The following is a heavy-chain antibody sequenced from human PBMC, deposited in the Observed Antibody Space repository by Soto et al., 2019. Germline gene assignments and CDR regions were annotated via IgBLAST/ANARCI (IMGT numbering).Heavy chain of an antibody. CDR1: GFTFGSYW. CDR2: IKWDASEK. CDR3: ERDSGYGSGTSGNRYLDY. J-gene: IGHJ4*01. D-gene: IGHD3-10*01. V-gene: IGHV3-7*01. Sequence: EVQLEESGGGLVQPGGSLRLSCAASGFTFGSYWMSWVRQAPGKGLEWLATIKWDASEKKYVDSVKGRFTMSRDNAKNALYLQMDSLRAEDTAVYYCERDSGYGSGTSGNRYLDYWGHGTVVTVSS.